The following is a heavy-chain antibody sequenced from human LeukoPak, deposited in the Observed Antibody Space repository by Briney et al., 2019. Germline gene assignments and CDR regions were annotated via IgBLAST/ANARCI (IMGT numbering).Heavy chain of an antibody. CDR2: ISSNGGST. CDR1: GFTFSSYA. CDR3: AAGSDY. V-gene: IGHV3-64*01. D-gene: IGHD1-26*01. Sequence: TGGSLTLSCAASGFTFSSYAMHWVRQAPGKGLEYVSAISSNGGSTYYTNSVKGRFTISRDNSENTLYLQMGSLRAEDMAVYYCAAGSDYWGQGTLVTVSS. J-gene: IGHJ4*02.